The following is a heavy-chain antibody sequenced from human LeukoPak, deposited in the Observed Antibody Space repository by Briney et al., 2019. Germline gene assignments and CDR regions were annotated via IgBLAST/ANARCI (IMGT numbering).Heavy chain of an antibody. Sequence: PGGSLRLSCAASGFTFSSSAMSWVRQAPGKGLAWVSSITDSGDGEYYADSVKGRFTISRDNSKNTLYLQMNSLRAEDTAVYYCAKGDGGGGSYLDYWGQGTLVTVSS. V-gene: IGHV3-23*01. CDR2: ITDSGDGE. D-gene: IGHD1-26*01. CDR3: AKGDGGGGSYLDY. CDR1: GFTFSSSA. J-gene: IGHJ4*02.